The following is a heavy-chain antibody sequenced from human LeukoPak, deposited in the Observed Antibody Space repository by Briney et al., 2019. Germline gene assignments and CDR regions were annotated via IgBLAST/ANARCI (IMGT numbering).Heavy chain of an antibody. CDR1: GGSISDYY. J-gene: IGHJ4*02. CDR2: IHSSGST. V-gene: IGHV4-59*01. Sequence: LETLSLTCTVSGGSISDYYWTWIRQPPGKGLEWIAYIHSSGSTNYNPSLKSRVIISVDTSRSQLSLKLSSVTAADTAVYYCARIEGDNSLDYWGQGTLVTVSS. CDR3: ARIEGDNSLDY. D-gene: IGHD3-16*01.